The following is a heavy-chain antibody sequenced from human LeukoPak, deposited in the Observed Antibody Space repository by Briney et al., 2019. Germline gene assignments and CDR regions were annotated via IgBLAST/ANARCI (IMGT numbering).Heavy chain of an antibody. CDR1: GFIFRNYS. V-gene: IGHV3-48*01. J-gene: IGHJ3*02. D-gene: IGHD3-22*01. CDR3: ARDCYSSGYYTDDAFDI. CDR2: ISSSSSAI. Sequence: GGSLRLSCAASGFIFRNYSMDWVRQAPGKGLEWVSYISSSSSAIYYADSVKGRFTISRDNSKNTLYLQMNSLRAEDTAVYYCARDCYSSGYYTDDAFDIWGQGTMVTVSS.